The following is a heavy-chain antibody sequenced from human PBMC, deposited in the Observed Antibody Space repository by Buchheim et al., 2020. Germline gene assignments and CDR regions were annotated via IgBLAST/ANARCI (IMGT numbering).Heavy chain of an antibody. CDR3: AKDRSFFYSSSSGVWDY. J-gene: IGHJ4*02. V-gene: IGHV3-23*01. D-gene: IGHD6-6*01. CDR2: ISGSGAST. Sequence: EVQLLESGGGLVQPGGSLRLSCAASGFTFSSYAMSWVRQAPGKGLEWVSAISGSGASTYYADSVKGRFTISRDNPNNSVVLQMNSLRAEDTAVYYCAKDRSFFYSSSSGVWDYWGQRTL. CDR1: GFTFSSYA.